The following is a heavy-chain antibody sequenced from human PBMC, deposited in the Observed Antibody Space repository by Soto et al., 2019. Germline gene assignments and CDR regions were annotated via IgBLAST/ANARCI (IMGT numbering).Heavy chain of an antibody. J-gene: IGHJ4*01. CDR2: IYYSGTT. CDR3: SSMAHQGAIDY. D-gene: IGHD2-15*01. CDR1: GYSISSSNW. V-gene: IGHV4-28*01. Sequence: QVQLQESGPGLVKPSDTLSLTCAVSGYSISSSNWWGWIRQPPGKGLEWIGYIYYSGTTYYNPSLRVRVTLPDDTSNYQFSPQLTSVTVLDTAVYYCSSMAHQGAIDYWGLGTLVTVSS.